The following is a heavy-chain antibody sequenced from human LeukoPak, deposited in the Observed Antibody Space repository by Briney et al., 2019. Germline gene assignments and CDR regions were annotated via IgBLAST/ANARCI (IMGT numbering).Heavy chain of an antibody. J-gene: IGHJ4*02. CDR1: GFTFSSYS. CDR2: ISSSSYI. Sequence: GGSLRLSCAASGFTFSSYSMNWVRQAPGKGLEWVSSISSSSYIYYADSVKGRFTISRDNAKNSLYLQMNSLRAEDTAAYYCARARPTVTHGDYWGQGTLVTVSS. D-gene: IGHD4-17*01. CDR3: ARARPTVTHGDY. V-gene: IGHV3-21*01.